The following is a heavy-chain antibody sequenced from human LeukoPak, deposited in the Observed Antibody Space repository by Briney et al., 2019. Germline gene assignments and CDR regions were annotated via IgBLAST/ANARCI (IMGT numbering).Heavy chain of an antibody. CDR2: ISYDGSNK. J-gene: IGHJ4*02. D-gene: IGHD3-22*01. Sequence: PGGSLRLSCAASGLTFSSNAMHWVRQAPDKGLEWVAVISYDGSNKYYADSVKGRFTISRDNAKNSLYLQMNSLRAEDTALYYCAKDKEAYYDSSGYFDYWGQGTLVTVSS. CDR1: GLTFSSNA. CDR3: AKDKEAYYDSSGYFDY. V-gene: IGHV3-30-3*01.